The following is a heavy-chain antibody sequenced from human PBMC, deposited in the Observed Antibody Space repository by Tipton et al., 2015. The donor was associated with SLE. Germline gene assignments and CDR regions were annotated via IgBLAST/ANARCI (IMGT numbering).Heavy chain of an antibody. CDR2: IKQDGSEK. Sequence: SLRLSCAASGFTFSSYWMSWVRQAPGKGLEWVANIKQDGSEKYYVDSVKGRFTISRDTAKNSLYLQMNSLRAEDTVVYYCARDGGTAWWFDPWGQGTLLTVSA. CDR1: GFTFSSYW. V-gene: IGHV3-7*01. CDR3: ARDGGTAWWFDP. J-gene: IGHJ5*02. D-gene: IGHD6-13*01.